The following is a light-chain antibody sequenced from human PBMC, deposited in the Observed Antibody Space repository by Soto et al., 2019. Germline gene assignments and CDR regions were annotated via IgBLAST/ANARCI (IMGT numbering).Light chain of an antibody. CDR3: SSYASSTAYG. CDR1: SSDVGGYNY. Sequence: QSVLTQPASVSGSPGQSITISCTGTSSDVGGYNYVSWYQLHPGKAPKLIIYEVSNRPSGVSNRFSGSKSGNTASLTISGLQAEDEADYYCSSYASSTAYGFGTGTKLTVL. J-gene: IGLJ1*01. CDR2: EVS. V-gene: IGLV2-14*01.